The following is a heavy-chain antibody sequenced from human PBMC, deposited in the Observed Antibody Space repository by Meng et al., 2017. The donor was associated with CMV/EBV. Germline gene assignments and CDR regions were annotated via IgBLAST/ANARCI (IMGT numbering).Heavy chain of an antibody. CDR2: INPSGGST. V-gene: IGHV1-46*01. J-gene: IGHJ3*02. D-gene: IGHD3-10*01. CDR1: GYTFTSYY. Sequence: ASVKVSCKASGYTFTSYYMHWVRQAPGQGLEWMGIINPSGGSTNYAQKFQGRVTMTRDTSTSTVYMELSSLRSEDTAVYYCASPLNLHRGAFDIWGQGTMVTVSS. CDR3: ASPLNLHRGAFDI.